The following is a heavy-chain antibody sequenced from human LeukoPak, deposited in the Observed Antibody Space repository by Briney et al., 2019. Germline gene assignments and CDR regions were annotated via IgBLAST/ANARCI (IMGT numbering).Heavy chain of an antibody. V-gene: IGHV3-23*01. D-gene: IGHD4-17*01. J-gene: IGHJ5*02. CDR3: IVFGDSNH. CDR1: GFTFTSYS. Sequence: SGGSLRLSCAASGFTFTSYSMNWVRQAPGKGLEWVSTTSGGGGSTCYADSVKGRFTISRDTSKNTPYLQINSLRVEDTAVYYCIVFGDSNHWGQGTLVTVSS. CDR2: TSGGGGST.